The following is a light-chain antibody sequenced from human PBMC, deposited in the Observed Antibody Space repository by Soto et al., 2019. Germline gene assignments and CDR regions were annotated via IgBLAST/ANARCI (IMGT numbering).Light chain of an antibody. CDR3: SSYTSSTTWV. J-gene: IGLJ3*02. CDR2: EVS. CDR1: SSDVGGYNY. V-gene: IGLV2-14*01. Sequence: QSALTQPPSASGSPGQSVTISCTGTSSDVGGYNYVSWHQQHPGKAPKLIIYEVSDRPSGVSNRFSGSKSGNTASLTISGLQAEDEADYYCSSYTSSTTWVFGGGTKLTVL.